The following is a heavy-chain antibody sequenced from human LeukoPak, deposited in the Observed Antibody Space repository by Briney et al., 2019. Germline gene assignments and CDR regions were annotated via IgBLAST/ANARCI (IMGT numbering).Heavy chain of an antibody. J-gene: IGHJ4*02. D-gene: IGHD2-2*01. CDR2: VSGSGAT. V-gene: IGHV3-23*01. CDR3: TKGGQDCSPTTCYYD. CDR1: GFTFSSYS. Sequence: RPGGSLRLSCAASGFTFSSYSMNWVRQAPGKGLEWVSAVSGSGATYYADSVKGRFTISRDNSKNMVYLQMNSLRAEDTAIYFCTKGGQDCSPTTCYYDWGQGTLVTVSS.